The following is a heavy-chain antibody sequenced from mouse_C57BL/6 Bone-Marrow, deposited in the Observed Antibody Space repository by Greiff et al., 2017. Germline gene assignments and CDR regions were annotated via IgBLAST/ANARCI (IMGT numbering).Heavy chain of an antibody. Sequence: VQLQESGAELVRPGTSVKVSCKASGYAFTNYLIEWVKQRPGQGLEWIGVINPGSGGTNYNEKFKGKATLTADKSSSTAYMQLSSLTSEDSAVYFCARSKNGDSWFADWGQGTLVTVSA. D-gene: IGHD4-1*01. V-gene: IGHV1-54*01. CDR2: INPGSGGT. J-gene: IGHJ3*01. CDR3: ARSKNGDSWFAD. CDR1: GYAFTNYL.